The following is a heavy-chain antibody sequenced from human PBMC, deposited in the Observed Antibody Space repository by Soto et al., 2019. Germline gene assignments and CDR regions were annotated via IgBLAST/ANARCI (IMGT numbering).Heavy chain of an antibody. CDR1: GFSLSNARMG. J-gene: IGHJ6*03. Sequence: QVTLKESGPVLVKPTETLALTCTVSGFSLSNARMGVSWIRQPPGKALEWLAHIFSNDEKSYSTSLKSRLTISQDTSKSQVVLTMTNMDPVDTATYYCARILKAAAGKAAQGYYYYYYMDVWGKGTTVTVSS. V-gene: IGHV2-26*01. D-gene: IGHD6-13*01. CDR2: IFSNDEK. CDR3: ARILKAAAGKAAQGYYYYYYMDV.